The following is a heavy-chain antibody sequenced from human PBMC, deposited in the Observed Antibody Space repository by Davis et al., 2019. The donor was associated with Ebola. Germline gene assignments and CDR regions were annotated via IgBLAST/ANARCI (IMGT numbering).Heavy chain of an antibody. D-gene: IGHD5-18*01. Sequence: MPSETLSLTCTVSGGSISSSDYYWGWIRQPPGKGLEWIGSICSGVSTNYNPSLKSRVTISVDTSKNQFSLKLSSVTAADTAGYYCARVPRGYSYGQRNHYYYGMDVWGKGTTVTVSS. J-gene: IGHJ6*04. CDR3: ARVPRGYSYGQRNHYYYGMDV. V-gene: IGHV4-39*07. CDR1: GGSISSSDYY. CDR2: ICSGVST.